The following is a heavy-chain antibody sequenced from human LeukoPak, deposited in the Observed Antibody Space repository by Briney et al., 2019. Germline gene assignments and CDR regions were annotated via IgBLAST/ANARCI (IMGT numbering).Heavy chain of an antibody. D-gene: IGHD3-10*01. V-gene: IGHV3-30-3*01. J-gene: IGHJ4*02. Sequence: GGSLRLSCAASGVTFSSYAMHWVRQAPGKGLEWVAVISYDGSNKYYADSVKGRFTISRDNSKNTLYLQMNSLRAEDTAVYYCARDYYGSGSYPAPYYWGQGTLVTVSS. CDR3: ARDYYGSGSYPAPYY. CDR2: ISYDGSNK. CDR1: GVTFSSYA.